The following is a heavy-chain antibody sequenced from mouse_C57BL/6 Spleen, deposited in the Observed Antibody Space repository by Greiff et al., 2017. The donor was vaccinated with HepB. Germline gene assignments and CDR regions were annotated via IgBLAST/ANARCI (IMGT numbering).Heavy chain of an antibody. J-gene: IGHJ2*01. CDR3: ARDDTTVVPFFDY. D-gene: IGHD1-1*01. CDR1: GYTFTSYW. Sequence: QVQLQQSGAELAKPGASVKLSCKASGYTFTSYWMHWVKQRPGQGLEWIGYINPSSGYTKYNQKFKDKATLTADKSSSTAYMQLSSLTYEDSAVYYGARDDTTVVPFFDYWGQGTTLTVSS. CDR2: INPSSGYT. V-gene: IGHV1-7*01.